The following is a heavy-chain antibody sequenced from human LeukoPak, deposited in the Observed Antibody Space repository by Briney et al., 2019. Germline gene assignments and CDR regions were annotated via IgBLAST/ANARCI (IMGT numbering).Heavy chain of an antibody. D-gene: IGHD1-1*01. J-gene: IGHJ4*02. CDR2: ISGSCCGT. V-gene: IGHV3-23*01. Sequence: LAGPSLRLSCTATVFPFSSYSMRCLRHAPAKVLNANSAISGSCCGTYYADSVNVQFTISIHNSKYTLYPQKNSMRTYDTAIYYCAKDRYWYEDSWGQGTLVTVSS. CDR3: AKDRYWYEDS. CDR1: VFPFSSYS.